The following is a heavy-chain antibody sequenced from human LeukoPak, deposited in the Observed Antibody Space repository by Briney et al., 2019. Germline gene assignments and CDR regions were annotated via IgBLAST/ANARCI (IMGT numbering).Heavy chain of an antibody. D-gene: IGHD6-13*01. CDR3: ARESIAAAGTYYYYGMDV. Sequence: GGSLRLSCAASGFTFSSYGMHWVRQAPGKGLEWVAVIWYDGSNKYYADSVKGRFTISRDNSKNTLYLQMNSLRAEDTAVYNCARESIAAAGTYYYYGMDVWGQGTTVTVSS. V-gene: IGHV3-33*01. CDR1: GFTFSSYG. J-gene: IGHJ6*02. CDR2: IWYDGSNK.